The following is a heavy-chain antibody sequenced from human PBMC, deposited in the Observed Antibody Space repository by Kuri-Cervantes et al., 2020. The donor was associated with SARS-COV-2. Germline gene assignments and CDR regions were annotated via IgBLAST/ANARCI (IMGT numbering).Heavy chain of an antibody. D-gene: IGHD1-1*01. CDR1: GFTFSGHW. Sequence: GGSLRLSCAASGFTFSGHWIHWVRQAPGKGLVWVSRINPDGSYTNNADSVKGRLTLSRDNAKSMLFLQMNSLRAEDTAVYYCVRDGDHWNFDYWGQGTLVTVSS. CDR2: INPDGSYT. CDR3: VRDGDHWNFDY. J-gene: IGHJ4*02. V-gene: IGHV3-74*01.